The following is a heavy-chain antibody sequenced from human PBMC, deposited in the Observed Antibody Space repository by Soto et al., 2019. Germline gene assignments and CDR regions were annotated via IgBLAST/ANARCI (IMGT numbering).Heavy chain of an antibody. J-gene: IGHJ2*01. Sequence: QVQLQESGPGLVKPSETLSLTCTVSGGSISSYYWSWIRQPPGKGLEWIGYIYYSGSTNYNPSLKSPVTISVDTSKNQFSLKLSSGTAADTALSSCARFHWYFDLWGRDTLVTVSS. CDR3: ARFHWYFDL. CDR1: GGSISSYY. CDR2: IYYSGST. V-gene: IGHV4-59*08.